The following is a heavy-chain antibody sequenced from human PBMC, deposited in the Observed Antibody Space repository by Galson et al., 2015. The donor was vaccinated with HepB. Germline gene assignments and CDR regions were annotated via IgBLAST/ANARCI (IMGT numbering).Heavy chain of an antibody. V-gene: IGHV5-51*01. J-gene: IGHJ4*02. Sequence: QSGAEVKKPGESLKISCKGSGYWFSRYWIAWVRQMPGKGLEWMGIIFPGDSDTRYSPSFQGQVTISADNSISTAYLQWSSLKASDTAVYYCASRHSYFRSGTWYNASDYWGQGTLVTVSS. D-gene: IGHD3-10*01. CDR2: IFPGDSDT. CDR1: GYWFSRYW. CDR3: ASRHSYFRSGTWYNASDY.